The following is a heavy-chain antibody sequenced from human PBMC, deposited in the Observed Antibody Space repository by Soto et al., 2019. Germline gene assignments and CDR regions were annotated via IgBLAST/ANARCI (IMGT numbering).Heavy chain of an antibody. D-gene: IGHD3-16*02. J-gene: IGHJ5*02. CDR2: INPNSGGT. CDR3: ARDLGDYVWGSYRYTDNWFDP. V-gene: IGHV1-2*02. CDR1: GYTFTGYY. Sequence: ASVKVSCKASGYTFTGYYMHWVRQAPGQGLEWMGWINPNSGGTNYAQKFQGRVTMTRDTSISTAYMELSRLRSDDTAVYYCARDLGDYVWGSYRYTDNWFDPWGQGTLVTVS.